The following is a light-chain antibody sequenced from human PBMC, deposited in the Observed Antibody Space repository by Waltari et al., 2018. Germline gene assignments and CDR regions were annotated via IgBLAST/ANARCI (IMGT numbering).Light chain of an antibody. J-gene: IGLJ3*02. CDR2: YDS. CDR1: NIGSKG. CDR3: QVWDSSSDHWV. Sequence: SYVLTQPPSASVAPGKTARIPCGGNNIGSKGVHWYHQKPGQAPVLVIYYDSDRPSGIPERFSGSNSGNTATLTISRVEAGDEADYYCQVWDSSSDHWVFGGG. V-gene: IGLV3-21*04.